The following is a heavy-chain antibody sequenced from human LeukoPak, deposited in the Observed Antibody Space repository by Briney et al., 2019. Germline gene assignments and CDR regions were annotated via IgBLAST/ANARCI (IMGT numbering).Heavy chain of an antibody. Sequence: GASVKVSCKASGYRFTSYGISWVRQAPGQGLEWMGWVSAYNGNTNYAQKFQGRVTMTTDTSTSTAYMEVRSLRSDDTAVYYCARVDLLWTGHYSANWFDPWGQGTPVTVSS. J-gene: IGHJ5*02. D-gene: IGHD3/OR15-3a*01. CDR1: GYRFTSYG. CDR2: VSAYNGNT. CDR3: ARVDLLWTGHYSANWFDP. V-gene: IGHV1-18*04.